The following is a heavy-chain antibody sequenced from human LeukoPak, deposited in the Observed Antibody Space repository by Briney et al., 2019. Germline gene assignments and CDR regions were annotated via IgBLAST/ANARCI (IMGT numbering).Heavy chain of an antibody. CDR1: GYTFTSNG. Sequence: GASVKVSCKASGYTFTSNGINWVRQAPGQGLEWMGWISAYDGNTKSVQKFQGRVTMATDTSTSTAYMELRSLRSDDTAVYYCARDRTSSAPTEFDYWGQGTLVTVSS. V-gene: IGHV1-18*01. CDR3: ARDRTSSAPTEFDY. D-gene: IGHD6-25*01. CDR2: ISAYDGNT. J-gene: IGHJ4*02.